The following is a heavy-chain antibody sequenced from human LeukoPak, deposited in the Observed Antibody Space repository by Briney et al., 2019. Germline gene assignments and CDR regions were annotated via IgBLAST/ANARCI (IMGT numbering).Heavy chain of an antibody. V-gene: IGHV3-11*04. CDR3: ASGGYSSSWYEGYFQH. J-gene: IGHJ1*01. Sequence: KPGGSLRLSCAASGLTFSDYYMSWIRQAPGKGLEWLSYISYSGNTVYYADSVKGRFTVSRDNAKNSLFLQMKSLRAEDTAVYYCASGGYSSSWYEGYFQHWGQGTLVTVAS. CDR1: GLTFSDYY. CDR2: ISYSGNTV. D-gene: IGHD6-13*01.